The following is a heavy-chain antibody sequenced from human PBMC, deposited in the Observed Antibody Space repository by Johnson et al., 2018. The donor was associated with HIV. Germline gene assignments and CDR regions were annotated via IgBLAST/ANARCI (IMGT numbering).Heavy chain of an antibody. CDR1: GFTFSSYW. D-gene: IGHD3-22*01. Sequence: VQLVESGGGLIQPGGSLRLSCAASGFTFSSYWMHWVRQAPGKGLVWVSRINSDGSSTSYADSVKGRFTISRDNSKNTLYLQMNSLRAEDTAVYYCAREYYDSSGYYYGGVSAFDIWGQGTMVTVSS. V-gene: IGHV3-74*01. J-gene: IGHJ3*02. CDR2: INSDGSST. CDR3: AREYYDSSGYYYGGVSAFDI.